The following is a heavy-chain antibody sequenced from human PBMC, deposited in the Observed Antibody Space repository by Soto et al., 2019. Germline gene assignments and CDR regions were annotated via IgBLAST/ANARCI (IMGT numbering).Heavy chain of an antibody. CDR3: ARMGFHLGELSRNWFDP. Sequence: QVQLQESGPGLVKPSQTLSLTCSLSGGSINSDEFYWTWIRQSPGKGLEWVGYIYSSGRTHYNPSLKSRINISLDTSNNPLSLRLSSVTAADTAVYYCARMGFHLGELSRNWFDPWGRGTLVTVSS. CDR1: GGSINSDEFY. CDR2: IYSSGRT. V-gene: IGHV4-31*03. D-gene: IGHD3-16*02. J-gene: IGHJ5*02.